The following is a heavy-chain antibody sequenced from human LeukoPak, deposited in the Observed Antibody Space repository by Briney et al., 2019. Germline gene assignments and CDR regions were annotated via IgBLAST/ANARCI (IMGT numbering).Heavy chain of an antibody. Sequence: GGPLGLSVAASGLTFSSYWMNGAGRAPGRGLEWVASINHNGNVNYYVDSVKGRFTISRDNAKNSLYLQMSNLRAEDTAVYFCARGGGLDVWGQGATVTVSS. CDR2: INHNGNVN. D-gene: IGHD3-16*01. J-gene: IGHJ6*02. CDR3: ARGGGLDV. V-gene: IGHV3-7*03. CDR1: GLTFSSYW.